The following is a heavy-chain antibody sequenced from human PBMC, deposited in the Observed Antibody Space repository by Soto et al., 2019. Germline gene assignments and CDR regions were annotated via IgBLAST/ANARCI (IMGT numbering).Heavy chain of an antibody. J-gene: IGHJ6*02. CDR3: AKEQLWSDDYYYYGMDV. CDR1: GFTFSSYG. Sequence: PGGSLRLSCAASGFTFSSYGMHWVRQAPGKGLEWVAVISYDGSNKYYADSVKGRFTISRDNSKNTLYLQMNSLRAEDTAVYYCAKEQLWSDDYYYYGMDVWGQGTTVTVSS. CDR2: ISYDGSNK. D-gene: IGHD5-18*01. V-gene: IGHV3-30*18.